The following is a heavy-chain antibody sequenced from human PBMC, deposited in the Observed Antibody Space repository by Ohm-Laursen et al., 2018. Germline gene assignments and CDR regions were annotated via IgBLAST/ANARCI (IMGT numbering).Heavy chain of an antibody. CDR2: IYKGGGT. V-gene: IGHV3-66*01. CDR3: AKTTSYAFDL. J-gene: IGHJ3*01. Sequence: SLRLSCTASGFTFSSYALSWVRQAPGKGLEWVSVIYKGGGTYYADSVKGRFTISRDNSKNTLYLQMNSLRAEDTAVYYCAKTTSYAFDLWGQGTVVTVSS. CDR1: GFTFSSYA. D-gene: IGHD1-7*01.